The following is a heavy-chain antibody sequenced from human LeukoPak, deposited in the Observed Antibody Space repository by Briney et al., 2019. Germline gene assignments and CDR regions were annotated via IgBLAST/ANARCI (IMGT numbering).Heavy chain of an antibody. Sequence: PGRSLRLSCAASGFTFSSYAMHWVRQAPGKGLEWVPVISYDGSNKYYADYVKGRFTISTDNSKNTLYLQMNSLRAEDTAVYYCAKDAFDSSGYYYLDYWGQGTLVTVSS. J-gene: IGHJ4*02. CDR2: ISYDGSNK. D-gene: IGHD3-22*01. CDR1: GFTFSSYA. V-gene: IGHV3-30*04. CDR3: AKDAFDSSGYYYLDY.